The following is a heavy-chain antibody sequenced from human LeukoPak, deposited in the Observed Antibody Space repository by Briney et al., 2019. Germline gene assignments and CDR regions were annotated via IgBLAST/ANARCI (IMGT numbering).Heavy chain of an antibody. CDR1: GGSISSYY. J-gene: IGHJ4*02. CDR3: PRAGYSSSWYVGYFDY. D-gene: IGHD6-13*01. V-gene: IGHV4-4*07. Sequence: SETLSLTCTVSGGSISSYYWSWIRQPAGKGLEWIGRIYTSGSTNYNPSLKSRVTMSVDTSKNQFSLKLSSVTAADTAVYYCPRAGYSSSWYVGYFDYWGQGTLVTVSS. CDR2: IYTSGST.